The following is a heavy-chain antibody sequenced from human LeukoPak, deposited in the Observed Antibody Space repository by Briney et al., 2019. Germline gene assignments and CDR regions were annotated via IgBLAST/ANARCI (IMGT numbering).Heavy chain of an antibody. CDR3: ARVNIGDSNWFDP. D-gene: IGHD3-10*01. J-gene: IGHJ5*02. CDR2: IHFSGGT. CDR1: GYSITSGYY. Sequence: SETPSLTCTVSGYSITSGYYWGWMRQPPGKGLQWIGHIHFSGGTDYNPPLRGRVTISVETSKNQFSLKLTFVTAADTAVYYCARVNIGDSNWFDPWGQGTLVTVSS. V-gene: IGHV4-38-2*02.